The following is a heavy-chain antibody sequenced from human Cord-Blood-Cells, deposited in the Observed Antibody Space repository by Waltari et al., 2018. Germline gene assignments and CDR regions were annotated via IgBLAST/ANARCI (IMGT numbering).Heavy chain of an antibody. CDR3: ARDRDWSYYAFDI. Sequence: EVQLVESGGGLVKPGGSRRLSGAASGFTFSSYSMNWVRRAPGKGLEWVSSISRSSSYIYYADSVKGRFTISRDNAKNSLYLQLNSLRAEDTAVYYCARDRDWSYYAFDIWGQGTMVTVSS. J-gene: IGHJ3*02. V-gene: IGHV3-21*01. D-gene: IGHD1-26*01. CDR1: GFTFSSYS. CDR2: ISRSSSYI.